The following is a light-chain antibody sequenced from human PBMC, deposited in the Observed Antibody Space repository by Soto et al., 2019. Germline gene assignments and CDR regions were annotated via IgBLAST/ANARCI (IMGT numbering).Light chain of an antibody. Sequence: DAQMTQSPTSPSASLGDRVTISCRASQAISNYLAWYQQKPGQVPRLLMYAASTLHSGVPSRFSGSGSGTDFTLTITGLQPEDVGTYYCQKYNSAPFTFGPGTKVDIK. V-gene: IGKV1-27*01. CDR2: AAS. J-gene: IGKJ3*01. CDR1: QAISNY. CDR3: QKYNSAPFT.